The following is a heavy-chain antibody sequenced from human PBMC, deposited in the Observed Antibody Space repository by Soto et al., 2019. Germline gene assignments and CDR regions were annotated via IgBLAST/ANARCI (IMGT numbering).Heavy chain of an antibody. J-gene: IGHJ4*02. Sequence: PSETLSLTCPFSFGSISSYYLSWIRQPPGKGLEWIGYIYYSVSTNYNPSLKSRVTISVDTSKNQFSLKLSSVTAADTAVYYCARRYGALFEYWGQGTLVTVSS. D-gene: IGHD4-17*01. CDR3: ARRYGALFEY. V-gene: IGHV4-59*08. CDR1: FGSISSYY. CDR2: IYYSVST.